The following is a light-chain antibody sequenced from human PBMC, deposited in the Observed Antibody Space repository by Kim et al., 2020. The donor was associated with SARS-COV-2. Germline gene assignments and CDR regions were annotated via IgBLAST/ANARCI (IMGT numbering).Light chain of an antibody. Sequence: SPGERATHSCRASQSVSSSLAWYQQKPGQAPRLLVYGASTRATGVPARFSGSESGTEFTLTISSLQSEDFAVYYCQQYNDWPPLTFGGGTKVDIK. CDR1: QSVSSS. J-gene: IGKJ4*01. CDR3: QQYNDWPPLT. V-gene: IGKV3-15*01. CDR2: GAS.